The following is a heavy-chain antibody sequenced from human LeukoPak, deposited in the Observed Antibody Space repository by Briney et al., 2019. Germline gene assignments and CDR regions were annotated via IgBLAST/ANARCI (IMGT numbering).Heavy chain of an antibody. Sequence: GGSLRLSCAASGFTFDDYGMSWVRQAPGKGLEWVSGINWNGGSTGYADSVKGRFTISRDNAKNSLYLQMNSLRAEDTALYYCASPIVGATSDAFDIWGQGTMVTVSS. CDR2: INWNGGST. V-gene: IGHV3-20*04. D-gene: IGHD1-26*01. CDR3: ASPIVGATSDAFDI. CDR1: GFTFDDYG. J-gene: IGHJ3*02.